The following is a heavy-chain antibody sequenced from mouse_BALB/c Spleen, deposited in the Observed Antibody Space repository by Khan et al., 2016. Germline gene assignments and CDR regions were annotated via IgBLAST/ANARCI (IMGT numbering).Heavy chain of an antibody. CDR3: ASYYGSSYDYFDY. CDR1: GYTFTNYW. J-gene: IGHJ2*01. Sequence: QVQLQQSGAELARPGASVKLSCKASGYTFTNYWMQWVKQRPGQGLEWIGAIYPGDGDTRYTQKFKGKATLTADKSSSTAYMQLRSLASEDYAVYYCASYYGSSYDYFDYWGQGTTLTVSS. D-gene: IGHD1-1*01. V-gene: IGHV1-87*01. CDR2: IYPGDGDT.